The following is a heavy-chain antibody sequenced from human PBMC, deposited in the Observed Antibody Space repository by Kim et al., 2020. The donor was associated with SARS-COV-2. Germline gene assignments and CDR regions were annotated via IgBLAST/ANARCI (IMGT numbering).Heavy chain of an antibody. J-gene: IGHJ4*02. CDR1: SGSISSSSYY. D-gene: IGHD4-17*01. V-gene: IGHV4-39*01. CDR2: IYYSGST. CDR3: ASPNRATTVTAWYFDY. Sequence: SETLSLTCTVSSGSISSSSYYWGWIRQPPGKGLEWIGSIYYSGSTYYNPSLKSRVTISVDTSKNQFSLKLSSVTAADTAVYYCASPNRATTVTAWYFDYWGPGTLGTVSS.